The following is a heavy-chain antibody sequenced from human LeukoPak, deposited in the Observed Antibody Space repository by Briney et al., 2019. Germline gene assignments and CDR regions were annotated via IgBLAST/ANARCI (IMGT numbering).Heavy chain of an antibody. D-gene: IGHD3-10*01. CDR1: GLTVNRNY. J-gene: IGHJ1*01. CDR2: MYSGGST. V-gene: IGHV3-66*01. CDR3: ARPGSSY. Sequence: GGSLRLSCVASGLTVNRNYMMWVRQAPGGWLEWLSTMYSGGSTFYADSVKGRFIISRDDSRNTVYLQMNGLRVDDSATYYCARPGSSYWGQGTLLVVSS.